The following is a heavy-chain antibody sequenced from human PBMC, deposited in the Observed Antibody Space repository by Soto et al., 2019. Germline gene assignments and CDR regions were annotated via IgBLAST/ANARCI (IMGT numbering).Heavy chain of an antibody. D-gene: IGHD3-22*01. J-gene: IGHJ6*02. CDR1: GFTFSSYG. CDR2: ISYDGSNK. Sequence: GGSLRLSCAASGFTFSSYGMHWVRQAPGKGLEWVAVISYDGSNKYYADSVKGRFTISRDNSKNTLYLHMNSLRAEDTAVYYCAKNYYYDSSGYEYYYGMDVWGQGTSVTVSS. CDR3: AKNYYYDSSGYEYYYGMDV. V-gene: IGHV3-30*18.